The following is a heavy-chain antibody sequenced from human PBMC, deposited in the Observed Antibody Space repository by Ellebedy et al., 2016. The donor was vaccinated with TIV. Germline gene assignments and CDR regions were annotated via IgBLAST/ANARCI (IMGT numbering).Heavy chain of an antibody. CDR2: VSPTGTRT. V-gene: IGHV3-23*01. J-gene: IGHJ4*02. D-gene: IGHD1-26*01. CDR1: GFTFSSYA. CDR3: ANFAGSSPG. Sequence: GESLKISCAASGFTFSSYAMSWVRQAPGKGLEWVSTVSPTGTRTYYADSVEGRFTISRDNGKNSLYLQMNSLRAEDTAMYYCANFAGSSPGWGQGTLVTVSS.